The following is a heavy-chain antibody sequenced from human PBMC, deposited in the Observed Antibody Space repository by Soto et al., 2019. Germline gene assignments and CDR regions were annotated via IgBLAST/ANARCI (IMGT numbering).Heavy chain of an antibody. CDR2: VYHTGST. V-gene: IGHV4-4*02. CDR1: GASITSHSW. J-gene: IGHJ4*02. Sequence: QVQLQESGPGLVKPSGSLSLTCAVSGASITSHSWWSWVRQPPGKGLEWIGEVYHTGSTNYNSSLESRVTASVAKSKNQFSLTLNSVTAADTAVYFCARIWPDANFPPYYFDSWGRGTLVTVSS. CDR3: ARIWPDANFPPYYFDS. D-gene: IGHD7-27*01.